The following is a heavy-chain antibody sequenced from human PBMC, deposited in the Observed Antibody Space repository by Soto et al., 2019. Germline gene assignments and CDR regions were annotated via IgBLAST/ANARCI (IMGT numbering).Heavy chain of an antibody. CDR3: ARGSSVGATAYFDS. V-gene: IGHV4-59*01. D-gene: IGHD1-26*01. J-gene: IGHJ4*02. CDR1: GGSISGYY. Sequence: QVQLQESGPGLVKPSETLSLTCSVSGGSISGYYWSWIRQPPGKGLEWIGFRSYSGSTNYNPSLGSRVTILLDTSRNQFSLMLSSVTAADTAVYYCARGSSVGATAYFDSWGQGTLVTVSS. CDR2: RSYSGST.